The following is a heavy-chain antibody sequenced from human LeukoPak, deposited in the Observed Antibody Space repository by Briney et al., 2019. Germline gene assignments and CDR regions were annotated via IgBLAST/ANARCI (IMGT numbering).Heavy chain of an antibody. D-gene: IGHD1-26*01. CDR3: SREDRVGATTGSDH. J-gene: IGHJ4*02. CDR2: IYYNGAA. V-gene: IGHV4-39*01. Sequence: PSETLSLTCTISGGSISSSSYYWGWIRQPPGKGLQWIGTIYYNGAAQYSPSLKSWVTLSIDTSKNQFSLKLTSVTAADTAVYYCSREDRVGATTGSDHWGQGTLVTVSS. CDR1: GGSISSSSYY.